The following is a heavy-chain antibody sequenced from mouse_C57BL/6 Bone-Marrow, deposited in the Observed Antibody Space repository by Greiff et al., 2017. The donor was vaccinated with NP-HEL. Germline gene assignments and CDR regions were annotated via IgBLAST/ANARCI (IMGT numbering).Heavy chain of an antibody. CDR3: ARPGGNLFAY. D-gene: IGHD2-1*01. CDR1: GYTFTDYN. J-gene: IGHJ3*01. Sequence: EVKLQESGPELVKPGASVKMSCKASGYTFTDYNMHWVKQSHGKSLEWIGYINPNNGGTSYNQKFKGKATLTVNKSSSTAYMELRSLTSEDAAVYYCARPGGNLFAYWGQGTLVTVSA. V-gene: IGHV1-22*01. CDR2: INPNNGGT.